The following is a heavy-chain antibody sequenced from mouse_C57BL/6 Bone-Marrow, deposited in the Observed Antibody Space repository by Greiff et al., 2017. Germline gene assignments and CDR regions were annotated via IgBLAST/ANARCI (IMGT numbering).Heavy chain of an antibody. V-gene: IGHV1-81*01. D-gene: IGHD1-1*01. CDR3: ARQDYGSSPDY. Sequence: QVQLQQSGAELARPGASVKLSCKASGYTFTSYGISWVKQRTGKGLEWIGEIYPRSGNTYYNEKFKGKATLTADKSSSTAYLELRSLTSEDSAVYFCARQDYGSSPDYGGQGTTLTVSS. CDR2: IYPRSGNT. CDR1: GYTFTSYG. J-gene: IGHJ2*01.